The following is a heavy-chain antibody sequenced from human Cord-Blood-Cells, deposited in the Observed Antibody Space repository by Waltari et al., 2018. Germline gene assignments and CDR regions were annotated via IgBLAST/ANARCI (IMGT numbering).Heavy chain of an antibody. V-gene: IGHV4-59*01. D-gene: IGHD3-22*01. CDR1: GGPISSYY. J-gene: IGHJ4*02. Sequence: QVQLQESGPGLVKPSETLSLTCTVSGGPISSYYWSWIRQPPGKGLEWIGYIYYSGSTNYNPSLKSRVTISVDTSKNQFSLKLSSVTAADTAVYYCARDRYSSGTFDYWGQGTLVTVSS. CDR3: ARDRYSSGTFDY. CDR2: IYYSGST.